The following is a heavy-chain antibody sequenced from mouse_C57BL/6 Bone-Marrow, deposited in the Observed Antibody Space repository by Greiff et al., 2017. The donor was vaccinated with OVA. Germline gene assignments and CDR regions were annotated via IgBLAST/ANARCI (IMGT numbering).Heavy chain of an antibody. CDR2: ISYSGST. CDR3: ARNNYYGSSQYFDV. D-gene: IGHD1-1*01. CDR1: GYSITSDY. J-gene: IGHJ1*03. Sequence: VQLQQSGPGLAKPSQTLSLTCSVTGYSITSDYWNWIRKFPGNKLEYMGYISYSGSTYYNPSLKSRISITRDTAKNQYYLQLNSVTTEDTATYYCARNNYYGSSQYFDVWGTGTTVTVSS. V-gene: IGHV3-8*01.